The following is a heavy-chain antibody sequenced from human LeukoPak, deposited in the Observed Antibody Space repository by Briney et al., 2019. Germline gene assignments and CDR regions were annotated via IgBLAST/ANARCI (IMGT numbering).Heavy chain of an antibody. CDR1: GYTFTDYG. D-gene: IGHD2-2*01. Sequence: ASVKVSCKASGYTFTDYGITWVRQAPGQGLEWMGWISADNDYTDYSQKLQGRVTMTTDTSTSTAYLELRSLRSDDTALYYCARVGVPAALLGFDYWGQGTLVTVSS. CDR3: ARVGVPAALLGFDY. CDR2: ISADNDYT. V-gene: IGHV1-18*01. J-gene: IGHJ4*02.